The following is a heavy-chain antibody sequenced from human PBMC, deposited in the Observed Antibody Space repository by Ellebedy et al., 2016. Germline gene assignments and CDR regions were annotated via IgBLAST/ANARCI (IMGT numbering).Heavy chain of an antibody. D-gene: IGHD3-10*01. CDR2: VVGSGERT. V-gene: IGHV3-23*01. CDR1: GFTFSSHA. CDR3: ANVGGSGTYYNGY. Sequence: GGSLRLSCEASGFTFSSHAMSWVRQDPGKGPEWVSAVVGSGERTFYADSVKGRFTISRDNSKNRLYLQMSSLKVEDTATYYCANVGGSGTYYNGYWGQGTLVTVSS. J-gene: IGHJ4*02.